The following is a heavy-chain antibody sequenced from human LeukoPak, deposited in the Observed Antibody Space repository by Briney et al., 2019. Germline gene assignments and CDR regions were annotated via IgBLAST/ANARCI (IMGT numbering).Heavy chain of an antibody. CDR3: ARFLRTSSGSYLHL. V-gene: IGHV4-34*01. D-gene: IGHD1-26*01. Sequence: SYTLSLTCAVYGGSFSRYYRRWIRQPPGKGLEWIGEINHSGSNNYNPSLKSRVTISVDTSKHQLSLKLSSVTAAHTAVYYCARFLRTSSGSYLHLWGQRTLVTVSS. CDR1: GGSFSRYY. J-gene: IGHJ4*02. CDR2: INHSGSN.